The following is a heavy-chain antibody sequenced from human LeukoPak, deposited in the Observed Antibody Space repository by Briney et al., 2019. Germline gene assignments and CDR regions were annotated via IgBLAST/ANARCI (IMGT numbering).Heavy chain of an antibody. CDR3: ARDSSEYQLDEYYFDY. CDR2: ISSSSSYI. Sequence: PGGSLRLSCAASGFTFSSYSMNWVRQAPGKGLEWVSSISSSSSYIYYADSVQGRFTISRDNAKNSLYLQMNSLRAEDTAVYYCARDSSEYQLDEYYFDYWGQGTLVTVSS. D-gene: IGHD2-2*01. V-gene: IGHV3-21*01. J-gene: IGHJ4*02. CDR1: GFTFSSYS.